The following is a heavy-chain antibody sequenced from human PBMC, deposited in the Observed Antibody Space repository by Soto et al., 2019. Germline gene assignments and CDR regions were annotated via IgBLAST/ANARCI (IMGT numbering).Heavy chain of an antibody. CDR2: ISYDGSNK. CDR3: ERGGYSYGEYGAFDI. Sequence: GSLRLACTASGFTFSSYAMHWVRQAPGKGLEWVAVISYDGSNKYYADSVKGRFTTSRDNSKNTLYLQMNSLRAEDTAVYYCERGGYSYGEYGAFDIWGQGTTVTVSS. J-gene: IGHJ3*02. CDR1: GFTFSSYA. D-gene: IGHD5-18*01. V-gene: IGHV3-30-3*01.